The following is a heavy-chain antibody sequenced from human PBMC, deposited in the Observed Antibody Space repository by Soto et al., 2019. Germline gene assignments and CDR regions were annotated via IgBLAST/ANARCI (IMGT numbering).Heavy chain of an antibody. CDR3: ARAWTGGRYYDILTGYPPPYYYYYMDV. CDR1: GFTFSSYS. V-gene: IGHV3-21*01. CDR2: ISSSSSYI. Sequence: PGGSLRLSCAASGFTFSSYSMNWVRQAPGKGLEWVSSISSSSSYIYYAGSVKGRFTISRDNSKNTLYLQMNSLRAEDTAVYYCARAWTGGRYYDILTGYPPPYYYYYMDVWGKGTTVTVSS. D-gene: IGHD3-9*01. J-gene: IGHJ6*03.